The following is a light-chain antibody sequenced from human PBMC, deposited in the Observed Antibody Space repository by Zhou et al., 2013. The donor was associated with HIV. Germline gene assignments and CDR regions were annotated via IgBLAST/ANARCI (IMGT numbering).Light chain of an antibody. Sequence: DIQMTQSPSSLSASVGDRVTITCRASQTISRYLNWYQHRPGEPPKLLIYAASTLQSGVPSRFSGSGSGTDFTLTISSLQPEDFASYFCQQSYTTPSFGGGTKVEIK. CDR3: QQSYTTPS. J-gene: IGKJ4*01. CDR1: QTISRY. V-gene: IGKV1-39*01. CDR2: AAS.